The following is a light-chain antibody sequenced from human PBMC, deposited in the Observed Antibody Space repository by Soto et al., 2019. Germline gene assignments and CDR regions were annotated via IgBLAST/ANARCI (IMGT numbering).Light chain of an antibody. J-gene: IGLJ1*01. CDR1: RSDVGGYNY. Sequence: QSALTQPASVSGSPGQSITISCTGTRSDVGGYNYVSWYQQHPGKAPKLMIYDVSNRPSGVSNRFSGSNSGNTASLTISGLQAEDEADYYCSSYTSSSTLNVFGTGTKLTV. V-gene: IGLV2-14*01. CDR3: SSYTSSSTLNV. CDR2: DVS.